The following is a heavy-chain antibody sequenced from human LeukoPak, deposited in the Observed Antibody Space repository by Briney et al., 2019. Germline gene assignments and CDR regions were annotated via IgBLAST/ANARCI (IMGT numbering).Heavy chain of an antibody. V-gene: IGHV1-2*02. CDR2: INPNSGGT. Sequence: GASVKVSCKASGYTFTGYYMHWVRQAPGQGLEWMGWINPNSGGTNYAQKFQGRVTMTRDTSISTAYMELSRLRPEDTAVYYCARASTPRVTAFFDYWGQGTLVTVSS. D-gene: IGHD2-15*01. CDR3: ARASTPRVTAFFDY. J-gene: IGHJ4*02. CDR1: GYTFTGYY.